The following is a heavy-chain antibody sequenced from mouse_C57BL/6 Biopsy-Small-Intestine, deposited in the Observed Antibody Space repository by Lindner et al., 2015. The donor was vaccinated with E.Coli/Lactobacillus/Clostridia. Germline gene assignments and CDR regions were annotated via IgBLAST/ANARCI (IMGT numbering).Heavy chain of an antibody. J-gene: IGHJ1*03. D-gene: IGHD1-1*01. CDR1: GYPFTNYW. CDR2: IYPGGAYT. V-gene: IGHV1-63*01. Sequence: VQLQESGAELVRPGTSVKMSCKASGYPFTNYWIGWAKQRPGHGLEWIGDIYPGGAYTNYNEKFKGKATLTADKSSSTAYMQFSSLTSEDSAIYYCARSGGLLWYFDVWGTGTTVTVSS. CDR3: ARSGGLLWYFDV.